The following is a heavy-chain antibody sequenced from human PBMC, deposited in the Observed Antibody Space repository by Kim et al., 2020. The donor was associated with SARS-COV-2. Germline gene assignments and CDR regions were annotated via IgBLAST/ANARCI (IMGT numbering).Heavy chain of an antibody. V-gene: IGHV3-7*01. CDR2: IKPDGSEK. CDR3: ATQAHGYTYGYYFDS. D-gene: IGHD5-18*01. CDR1: GLIFNNYW. J-gene: IGHJ4*02. Sequence: GGSLRLSCAASGLIFNNYWMSWVRQAPGKGLEWLANIKPDGSEKYYVDSVKGRITISRDNAKKSLYLQMNSLRAEDTAVYYCATQAHGYTYGYYFDSWGQGSLVTVSS.